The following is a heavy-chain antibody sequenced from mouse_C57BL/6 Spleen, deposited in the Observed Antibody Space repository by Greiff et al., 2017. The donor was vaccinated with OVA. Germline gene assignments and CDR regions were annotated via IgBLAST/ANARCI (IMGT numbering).Heavy chain of an antibody. Sequence: VQLQQSGAELVRPGASVKLSCTASGFTFKDYCMHWVKQRPEQGLEWIGRIDPEDGDTEYAPKFQGKATMTADTSSNTAYLQLSMLTSEDTAVYYGTVYGNCFAYWGQGTLVTVSA. D-gene: IGHD2-1*01. J-gene: IGHJ3*01. V-gene: IGHV14-1*01. CDR3: TVYGNCFAY. CDR2: IDPEDGDT. CDR1: GFTFKDYC.